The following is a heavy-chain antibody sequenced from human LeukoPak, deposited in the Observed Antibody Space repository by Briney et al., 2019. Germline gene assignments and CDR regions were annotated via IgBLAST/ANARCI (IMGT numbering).Heavy chain of an antibody. CDR3: ARASGATITTYYGTDV. CDR2: IHYSEST. Sequence: SETLPLTCTVSGGSFRTYYWSWIRQPPGKGLEWIGHIHYSESTNYNPSLKSRVTISLDTSKNQFSLKVSSVTAADTAVYYCARASGATITTYYGTDVRGQGTTDSVSS. CDR1: GGSFRTYY. D-gene: IGHD5-12*01. V-gene: IGHV4-59*01. J-gene: IGHJ6*02.